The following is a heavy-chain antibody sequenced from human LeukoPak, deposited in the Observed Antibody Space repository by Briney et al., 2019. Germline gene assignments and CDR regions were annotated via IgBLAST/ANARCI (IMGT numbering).Heavy chain of an antibody. Sequence: PSETLSLTCTVSGGSISSYYWSWIRQPPGKGLEWIGEINHSGSTNYNPSLKSRVTISVDTSKNQFSLKLSSVTAADTAVYYCARGDSSGWTFDCWGQGTLVTVSS. CDR1: GGSISSYY. V-gene: IGHV4-34*01. D-gene: IGHD6-19*01. CDR2: INHSGST. CDR3: ARGDSSGWTFDC. J-gene: IGHJ4*02.